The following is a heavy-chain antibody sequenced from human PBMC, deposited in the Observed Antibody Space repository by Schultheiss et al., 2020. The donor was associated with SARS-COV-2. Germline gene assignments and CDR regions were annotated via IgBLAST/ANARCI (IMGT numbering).Heavy chain of an antibody. CDR1: GFTFDDYA. Sequence: GGSLRLSCAASGFTFDDYAMHWVRQAPGKGLVWVAVISYDGSNKYYADSVKGRFTISRDNSKNTLYLQMNSLRAEDTAVYYCARDPSIAARPGWFDPWGQGTLVTVSS. CDR3: ARDPSIAARPGWFDP. V-gene: IGHV3-30-3*01. CDR2: ISYDGSNK. D-gene: IGHD6-6*01. J-gene: IGHJ5*02.